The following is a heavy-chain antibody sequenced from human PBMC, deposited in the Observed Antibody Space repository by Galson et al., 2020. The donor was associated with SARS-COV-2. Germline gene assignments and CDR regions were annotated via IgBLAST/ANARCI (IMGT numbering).Heavy chain of an antibody. D-gene: IGHD1-7*01. CDR1: TGSLSGHF. CDR3: ARLSGITAGDNWFYP. V-gene: IGHV4-34*01. CDR2: TNARGAN. J-gene: IGHJ5*02. Sequence: SETLSLTCAVYTGSLSGHFWSWVRQPPGKGLEWIGETNARGANTYNPSPRSRVTISVEPSKNQFALKLNSVTAADPAVYYCARLSGITAGDNWFYPWGQGAFGTVSA.